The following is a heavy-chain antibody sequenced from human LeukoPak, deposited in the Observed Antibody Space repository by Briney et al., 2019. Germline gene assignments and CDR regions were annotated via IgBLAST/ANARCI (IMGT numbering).Heavy chain of an antibody. V-gene: IGHV3-30-3*01. CDR2: ISYDGSNK. D-gene: IGHD1-26*01. J-gene: IGHJ4*02. CDR3: ARLGQGGSPDSDY. CDR1: GFTFSSYA. Sequence: GGSLRLSCAASGFTFSSYAMHWVRQAPGKGLEWVAVISYDGSNKYYADSVKGRFTISRDNSKNTLYLQMNSLRAEDTAVYYCARLGQGGSPDSDYWGQGTLVTVSS.